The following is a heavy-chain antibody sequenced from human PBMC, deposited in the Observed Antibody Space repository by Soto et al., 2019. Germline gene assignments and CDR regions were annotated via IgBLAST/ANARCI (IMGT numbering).Heavy chain of an antibody. Sequence: PGGSLRLSCAASGFTFRYTAMHWVRQAPGKGLEWVAAIWGDGSTEKYADSVKGRFTISRDNARNTLYLEMNSLRAEDTALYYCTRDIGGKGAYWGPGTLVTVSS. J-gene: IGHJ4*02. D-gene: IGHD3-10*01. CDR3: TRDIGGKGAY. CDR1: GFTFRYTA. CDR2: IWGDGSTE. V-gene: IGHV3-33*01.